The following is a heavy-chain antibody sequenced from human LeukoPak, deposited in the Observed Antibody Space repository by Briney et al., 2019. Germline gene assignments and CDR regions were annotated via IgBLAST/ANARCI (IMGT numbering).Heavy chain of an antibody. D-gene: IGHD1-14*01. CDR1: GFTFSSYA. V-gene: IGHV3-23*01. J-gene: IGHJ3*02. CDR2: FSGSGGST. Sequence: GGSLRLSCAASGFTFSSYAMSWVRQAPGKGLEWVSAFSGSGGSTYYADSVKGRFTISRDNSKNTLYLQMNSLRAEDTAVYYCANIVQVSPEAFDIWGQGTMVTVSS. CDR3: ANIVQVSPEAFDI.